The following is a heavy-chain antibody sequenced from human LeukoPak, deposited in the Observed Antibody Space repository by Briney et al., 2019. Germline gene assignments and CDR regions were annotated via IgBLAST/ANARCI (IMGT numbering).Heavy chain of an antibody. J-gene: IGHJ5*02. V-gene: IGHV3-74*01. CDR3: ASGVHYGSGSYYNAPVFDP. CDR2: INSDGSST. Sequence: GGSLRLSCAASGLTFSSYWMHWVRQAPGKGLVGVSRINSDGSSTSYADSVKGRFTISRDNAKNTLYLQMNSLRAEDTAVYYCASGVHYGSGSYYNAPVFDPWGQGTLVTVSS. CDR1: GLTFSSYW. D-gene: IGHD3-10*01.